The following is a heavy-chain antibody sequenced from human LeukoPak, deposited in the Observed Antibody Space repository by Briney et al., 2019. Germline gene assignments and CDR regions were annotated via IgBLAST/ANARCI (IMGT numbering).Heavy chain of an antibody. CDR2: IYYGGST. V-gene: IGHV4-59*01. CDR1: GGFISTYY. J-gene: IGHJ6*03. CDR3: ARVDSEWAYYMDV. Sequence: PSETLSLTCTVSGGFISTYYWSWIRQPPGKGLEWIAYIYYGGSTMYNPSLKSRVTISVDTSKNQFSLKLTSVIAADTARYYCARVDSEWAYYMDVWGKGTTVTVSS. D-gene: IGHD1-26*01.